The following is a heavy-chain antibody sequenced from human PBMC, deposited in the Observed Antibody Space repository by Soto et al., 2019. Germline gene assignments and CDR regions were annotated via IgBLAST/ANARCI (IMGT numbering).Heavy chain of an antibody. CDR1: GGTFSSYT. V-gene: IGHV1-69*02. Sequence: QVQLVQSGAEVKKPGSSVKVSCKASGGTFSSYTISWVRQAPGQGLEWMGRIIPILGIANYAQKFQGRVTITADKSTSTAYMELSSLRSEDTAVYYWARGYCSGGSCYGHYYYMDVWGKGTTVTVSS. D-gene: IGHD2-15*01. J-gene: IGHJ6*03. CDR3: ARGYCSGGSCYGHYYYMDV. CDR2: IIPILGIA.